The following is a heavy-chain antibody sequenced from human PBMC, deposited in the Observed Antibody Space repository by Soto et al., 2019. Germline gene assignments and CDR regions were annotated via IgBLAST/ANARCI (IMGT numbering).Heavy chain of an antibody. CDR3: AKDDGMDV. CDR2: ISGSGGST. V-gene: IGHV3-23*01. J-gene: IGHJ6*02. CDR1: GFTFDSYA. Sequence: VSLRLSCVASGFTFDSYAMNWIRQAPGKGLEWVSAISGSGGSTYYADSVKGRFTISRDNSKNTLYLQMNSLRAEDTAVYYCAKDDGMDVWGQGTTVTVSS.